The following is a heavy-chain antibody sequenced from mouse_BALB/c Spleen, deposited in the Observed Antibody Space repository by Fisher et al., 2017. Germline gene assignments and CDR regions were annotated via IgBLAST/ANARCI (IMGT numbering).Heavy chain of an antibody. D-gene: IGHD2-3*01. CDR3: AMEEYAMDY. Sequence: KFKGKATLTADKSSSTAYMQLSSLTSEDSAVYYCAMEEYAMDYWGQGTSVTVSS. J-gene: IGHJ4*01. V-gene: IGHV1-4*01.